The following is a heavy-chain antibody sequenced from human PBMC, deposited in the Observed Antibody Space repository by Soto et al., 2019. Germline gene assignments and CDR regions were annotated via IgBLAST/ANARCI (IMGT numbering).Heavy chain of an antibody. CDR3: ARSALPAAINNWFDP. V-gene: IGHV1-69*06. Sequence: QVQLVQSGAEVRKPGSSVKVSCKASGGIFSSYGISWVRQAPGQGLEWMGGIIPFFGTANYAQRFQARVTITADKSTSTAYMEVSSLRSEDTAVYYCARSALPAAINNWFDPWGQGTLVTVSS. J-gene: IGHJ5*02. D-gene: IGHD2-2*01. CDR2: IIPFFGTA. CDR1: GGIFSSYG.